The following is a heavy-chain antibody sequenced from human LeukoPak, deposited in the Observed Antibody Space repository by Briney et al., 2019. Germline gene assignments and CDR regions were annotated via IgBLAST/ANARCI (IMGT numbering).Heavy chain of an antibody. Sequence: SETLSLTCTVSGGSISSSSYYWGWIRQPPGKGLEWIGSIYYSGSTYYNPSLKSRVTISVDTSKNQFSLKLSSVTAADTAVYYCARILNWGYGGNSDYWGQGTLVTVSS. D-gene: IGHD4-23*01. CDR2: IYYSGST. CDR3: ARILNWGYGGNSDY. J-gene: IGHJ4*02. CDR1: GGSISSSSYY. V-gene: IGHV4-39*07.